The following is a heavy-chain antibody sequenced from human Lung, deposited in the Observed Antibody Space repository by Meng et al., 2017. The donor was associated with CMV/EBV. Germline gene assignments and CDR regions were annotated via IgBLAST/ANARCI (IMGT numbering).Heavy chain of an antibody. CDR2: ITASGGST. J-gene: IGHJ4*02. CDR1: GFTFSSSA. CDR3: AKAFSSSWYREYYDY. Sequence: GESLKISCAASGFTFSSSAMSWVRQAPGKGLEWVSAITASGGSTYHADSVKGRFTISRDNSKKMLYLQLNSLRVEDTAVYYCAKAFSSSWYREYYDYWGQGXLVTFSS. V-gene: IGHV3-23*01. D-gene: IGHD6-13*01.